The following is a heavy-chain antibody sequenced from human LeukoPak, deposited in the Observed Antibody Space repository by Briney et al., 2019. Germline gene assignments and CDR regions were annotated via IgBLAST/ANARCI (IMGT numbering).Heavy chain of an antibody. D-gene: IGHD3-3*01. CDR3: ARGITIFGVVIPPPYFDY. CDR2: INPSGGST. CDR1: GYTFTSYY. Sequence: ASVKVSCKASGYTFTSYYMHWVRQAPGQGLEWMGIINPSGGSTSYAQKFQGRVTMTRDMSTSTVYMELSSLRSEDTAVYNCARGITIFGVVIPPPYFDYWGQGTLVTVSS. J-gene: IGHJ4*02. V-gene: IGHV1-46*01.